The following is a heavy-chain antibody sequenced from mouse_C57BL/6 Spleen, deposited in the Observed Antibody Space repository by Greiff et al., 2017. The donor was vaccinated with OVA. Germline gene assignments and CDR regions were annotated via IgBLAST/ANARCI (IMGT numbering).Heavy chain of an antibody. V-gene: IGHV1-42*01. Sequence: EVQLVESGPELVKPGASVKISCKASGYSFTGYYMNWVKQSPEKSLEWIGEINPSTGGTTYNQKFKAKATLTVDKSSSTAYMQLKSLTSEDSAVYYCARAAQARGDYAMDYWGQGTSVTVSS. CDR2: INPSTGGT. CDR3: ARAAQARGDYAMDY. CDR1: GYSFTGYY. J-gene: IGHJ4*01. D-gene: IGHD3-2*02.